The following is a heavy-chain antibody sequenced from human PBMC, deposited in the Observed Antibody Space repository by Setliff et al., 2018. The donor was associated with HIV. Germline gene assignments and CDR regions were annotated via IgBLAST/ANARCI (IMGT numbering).Heavy chain of an antibody. V-gene: IGHV4-34*01. Sequence: PGGSLRLSCAASGFTFSYAWMSWVRQAPGKGLVWIGEINHTGSTNYNPSLKSRVTISLDTSKNHFSLKLTSVTAADTAVYYCARDPQDDAYDSYGGWFDPWGQGTLVTVSS. J-gene: IGHJ5*02. CDR3: ARDPQDDAYDSYGGWFDP. CDR1: GFTFSYAW. CDR2: INHTGST. D-gene: IGHD5-12*01.